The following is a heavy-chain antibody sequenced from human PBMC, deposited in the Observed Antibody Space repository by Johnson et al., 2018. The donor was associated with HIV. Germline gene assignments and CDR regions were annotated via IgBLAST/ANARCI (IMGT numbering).Heavy chain of an antibody. D-gene: IGHD1-26*01. CDR1: GFTFNDYG. V-gene: IGHV3-20*04. J-gene: IGHJ3*02. CDR3: ARDSAGIVGGTEGFDM. Sequence: VQVVESGGGVVRPGGSLRLSCAASGFTFNDYGMSWVRQAPGKGLAWVSGINWNGGSTGYADSVKGRFTISRDNSKNTLYVQMNSLRAEDTAVYYCARDSAGIVGGTEGFDMWGQGTMVTVSS. CDR2: INWNGGST.